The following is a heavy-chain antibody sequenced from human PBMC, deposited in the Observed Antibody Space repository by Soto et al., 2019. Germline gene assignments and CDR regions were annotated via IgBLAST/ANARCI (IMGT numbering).Heavy chain of an antibody. CDR3: AHMAVWPKPTRNYYYGMDV. CDR1: GFTFSSYS. J-gene: IGHJ6*02. D-gene: IGHD1-20*01. V-gene: IGHV3-48*01. Sequence: PGGSLRLSCAASGFTFSSYSMNWVRQAPGKGLEWVSYISSSSSTIYYADSVKGRFTISRDNAKNSLYLQMNSLRAEDTAVYYCAHMAVWPKPTRNYYYGMDVWGQGTTVTVSS. CDR2: ISSSSSTI.